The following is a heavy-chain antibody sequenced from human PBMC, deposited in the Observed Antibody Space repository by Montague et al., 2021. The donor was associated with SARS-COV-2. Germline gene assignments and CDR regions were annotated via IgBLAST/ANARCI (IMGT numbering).Heavy chain of an antibody. J-gene: IGHJ5*02. V-gene: IGHV4-61*01. D-gene: IGHD2-21*02. CDR1: GGSVKSANHY. CDR2: IYSTGST. Sequence: SETLSLTCSVSGGSVKSANHYWTWIRQPPGEGLEWIGFIYSTGSTNYNPSLKSRVTISLDTSRNEFSLKLSSLTTADTAIYFCARVAATAMFDDFDPWGQGTLVTVSS. CDR3: ARVAATAMFDDFDP.